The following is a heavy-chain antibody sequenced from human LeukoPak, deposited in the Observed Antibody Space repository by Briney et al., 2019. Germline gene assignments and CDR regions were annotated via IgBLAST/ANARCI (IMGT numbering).Heavy chain of an antibody. CDR2: IYSGGST. J-gene: IGHJ4*02. Sequence: TGGSLRLSCAASGFTVSTSYMSWVRQAPGKGLEWVSLIYSGGSTYYADSVKGRFTISRDNSKNTLYLQMNSLRAEDTAVYYCAKDSKTTVTDYWGQGTLVTVSS. CDR1: GFTVSTSY. CDR3: AKDSKTTVTDY. V-gene: IGHV3-53*01. D-gene: IGHD4-17*01.